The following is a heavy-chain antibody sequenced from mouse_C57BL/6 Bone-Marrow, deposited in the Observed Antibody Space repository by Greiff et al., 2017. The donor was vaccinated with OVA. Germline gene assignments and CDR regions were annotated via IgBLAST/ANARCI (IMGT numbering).Heavy chain of an antibody. V-gene: IGHV1-26*01. CDR1: GYTFTDYS. J-gene: IGHJ2*01. CDR3: SRGGYYDYDEGDY. D-gene: IGHD2-4*01. Sequence: VQLQQSGPELVKPGASVKISCKASGYTFTDYSMNWVKQSHGKSLEWIGDINTNNGGPSYNKKFKGQATLTVDKSSSTAYMGLRSLTSDDSAVYYCSRGGYYDYDEGDYWGQGTTLTVSS. CDR2: INTNNGGP.